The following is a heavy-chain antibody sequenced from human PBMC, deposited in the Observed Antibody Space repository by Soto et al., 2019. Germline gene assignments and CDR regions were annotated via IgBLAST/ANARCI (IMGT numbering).Heavy chain of an antibody. J-gene: IGHJ6*02. CDR1: GGSISSGGYY. Sequence: QVQLQESGPGLVKPSQTLSLTCTVSGGSISSGGYYWSWIRQHPGKGLEWIGYIYYSGSTYYSPSRQRRVTISVDTSKYQFSRKLSSVTAADTAVYYCARAWGYGDYDYYYGMDVWGQGTTVTVSS. V-gene: IGHV4-31*03. CDR3: ARAWGYGDYDYYYGMDV. D-gene: IGHD4-17*01. CDR2: IYYSGST.